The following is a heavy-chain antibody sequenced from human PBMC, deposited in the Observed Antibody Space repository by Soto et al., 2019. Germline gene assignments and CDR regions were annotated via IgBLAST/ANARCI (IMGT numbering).Heavy chain of an antibody. D-gene: IGHD5-12*01. V-gene: IGHV3-30*18. Sequence: HPGGSLRLSCAASGFTFNNYGMHWVGQAPGKGLEWVAIISYDGSDKSYADSEKGRFTISRDNSKNTLYLQMNSLRPEDTAVYYCAKDLYSGFDFFFAYWGQGTLVTVSS. J-gene: IGHJ4*02. CDR3: AKDLYSGFDFFFAY. CDR2: ISYDGSDK. CDR1: GFTFNNYG.